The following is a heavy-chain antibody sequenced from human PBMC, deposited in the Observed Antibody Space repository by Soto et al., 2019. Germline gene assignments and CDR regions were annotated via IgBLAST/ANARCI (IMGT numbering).Heavy chain of an antibody. CDR2: ISGSGGST. Sequence: LRLSCAASGFTFSSYAMSWVRQAPGKGLEWVSAISGSGGSTYYADSVKGRFTISRDNSKNTLYLQMNSLRAEDTAVYYCAKVSELVVVPAVLFDYWGQGTLVTVSS. D-gene: IGHD2-2*01. J-gene: IGHJ4*02. CDR1: GFTFSSYA. V-gene: IGHV3-23*01. CDR3: AKVSELVVVPAVLFDY.